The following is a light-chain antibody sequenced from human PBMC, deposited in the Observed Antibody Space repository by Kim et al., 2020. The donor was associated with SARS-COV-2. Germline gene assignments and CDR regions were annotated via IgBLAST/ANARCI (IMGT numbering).Light chain of an antibody. CDR1: QSIGRS. J-gene: IGKJ4*01. V-gene: IGKV1-5*03. Sequence: SAFVGDRGTITCRASQSIGRSLAWHQQKPGKAPNLLIYAAATLESGVTSRFSGSGYGTEFTLTISSLQPDDFATYYCQQYNSYPLTFGGGTKLEI. CDR2: AAA. CDR3: QQYNSYPLT.